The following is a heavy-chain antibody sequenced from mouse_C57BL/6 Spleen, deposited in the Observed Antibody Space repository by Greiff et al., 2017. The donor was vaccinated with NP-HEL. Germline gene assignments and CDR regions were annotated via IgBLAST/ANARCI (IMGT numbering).Heavy chain of an antibody. CDR2: IYPSDSET. CDR3: ARTRGYAMDY. V-gene: IGHV1-61*01. J-gene: IGHJ4*01. CDR1: GYTFTSYW. Sequence: QVQLQQPGAELVRPGSSVKLSCKASGYTFTSYWMDWVKQRPGQGLEWIGNIYPSDSETHYNQKFKDKAILTVDKSSSTAYMQLSSLTSEDSAVYYCARTRGYAMDYWGQGTSVTVSS.